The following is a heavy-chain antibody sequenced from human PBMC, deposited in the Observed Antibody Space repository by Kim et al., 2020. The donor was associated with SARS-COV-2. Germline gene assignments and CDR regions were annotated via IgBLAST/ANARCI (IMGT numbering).Heavy chain of an antibody. Sequence: SETLSLTCTVSGGSISSSSYYWGWIRQPPGKGLEWIGSIYYSGSTYYNPSLKSRVTISVDTSKNQFSLKLSSVTAADTAVYYCARSPNYDFWSGYYGPRNNWFDPWGQGTLVTVSS. V-gene: IGHV4-39*01. D-gene: IGHD3-3*01. J-gene: IGHJ5*02. CDR3: ARSPNYDFWSGYYGPRNNWFDP. CDR2: IYYSGST. CDR1: GGSISSSSYY.